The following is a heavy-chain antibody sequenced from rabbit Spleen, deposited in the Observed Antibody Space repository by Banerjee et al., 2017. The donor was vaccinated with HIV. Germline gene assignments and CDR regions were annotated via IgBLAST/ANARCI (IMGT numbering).Heavy chain of an antibody. CDR3: ARGSAAMTMVITGYYLGL. D-gene: IGHD2-1*01. V-gene: IGHV1S40*01. Sequence: QSLEESGGGLVQPEGSLTLTCTASGFSFSSSDYMCWVRQAPGKGLEWIGCIYTDGSGSTAYASWAKGRFTISKTSATTVTLQMTSLTAADTATYFCARGSAAMTMVITGYYLGLWGPGTLVTVS. CDR1: GFSFSSSDY. J-gene: IGHJ4*01. CDR2: IYTDGSGST.